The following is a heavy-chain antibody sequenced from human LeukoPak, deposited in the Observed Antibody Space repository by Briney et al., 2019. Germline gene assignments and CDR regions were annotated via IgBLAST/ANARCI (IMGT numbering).Heavy chain of an antibody. V-gene: IGHV4-61*02. Sequence: SQTLSLTCTVSGGSISSGRYYWNWIRQPAGKGLEWIGRIYTSGSTNYNPSLKSRVTISVDTSKNQFSLKLSSVTAADTAVYYCARGELGIVWDKYYYMDVWGKGTTVTVSS. D-gene: IGHD7-27*01. CDR1: GGSISSGRYY. CDR3: ARGELGIVWDKYYYMDV. J-gene: IGHJ6*03. CDR2: IYTSGST.